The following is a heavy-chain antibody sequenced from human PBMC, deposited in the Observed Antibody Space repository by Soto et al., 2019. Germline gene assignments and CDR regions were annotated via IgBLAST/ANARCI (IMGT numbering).Heavy chain of an antibody. D-gene: IGHD3-10*01. V-gene: IGHV3-15*01. CDR1: GFTFSNAW. Sequence: EVQLVESGGGLVKPGGSLRLSSAASGFTFSNAWMSWVRQAPGKGLEWVGRIKSNTDGGTTDYAAPVKGRFTSSIDDSKNTLYLQMNSLKTEDTAVYYGTSVILWFGELLPDAFDIWGQGTMVTVSS. CDR2: IKSNTDGGTT. CDR3: TSVILWFGELLPDAFDI. J-gene: IGHJ3*02.